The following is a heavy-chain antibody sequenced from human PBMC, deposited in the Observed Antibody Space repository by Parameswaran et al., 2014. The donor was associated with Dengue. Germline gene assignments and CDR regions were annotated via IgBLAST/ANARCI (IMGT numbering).Heavy chain of an antibody. CDR2: INPRGGRT. V-gene: IGHV1-46*01. CDR3: ARAHSGGYDFWTGYHYFYYYDMDV. J-gene: IGHJ6*02. Sequence: WVRQAPGQGLEWMGVINPRGGRTSYAQKFQGRITMTTDTSTSTVYMEMRSLKSEDTAIYYCARAHSGGYDFWTGYHYFYYYDMDVWGQGTTVTVSS. D-gene: IGHD3-3*01.